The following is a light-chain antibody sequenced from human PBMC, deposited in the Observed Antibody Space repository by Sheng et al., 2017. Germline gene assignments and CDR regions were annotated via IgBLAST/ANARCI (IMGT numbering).Light chain of an antibody. CDR2: AAS. J-gene: IGKJ4*01. CDR3: QLSSSPFT. V-gene: IGKV1-39*01. Sequence: DIQMTQSPSSLSASVGDRVTITFRTSQTIYNYLNWYHQKPGKAPKLLIYAASSLQSGVPSRFSGSGSGTDFTLTISSLQPEDFATYYCQLSSSPFTFGGGTKVEIK. CDR1: QTIYNY.